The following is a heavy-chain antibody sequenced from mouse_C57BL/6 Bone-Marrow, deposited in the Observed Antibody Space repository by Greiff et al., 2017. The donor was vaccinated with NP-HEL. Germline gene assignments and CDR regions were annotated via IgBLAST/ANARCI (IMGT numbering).Heavy chain of an antibody. CDR3: ARGGYLYFDY. CDR1: GYAFSSSW. D-gene: IGHD2-2*01. V-gene: IGHV1-82*01. J-gene: IGHJ2*01. Sequence: VQLQQSGPELVKPGASVKLSCKASGYAFSSSWMNWVKQRPGKGLEWIGRIYPGGGGTNYNGKFKGKATLTADKSSSTVYMQLSSLTSEDSAVYFCARGGYLYFDYWGQGTTLTVSS. CDR2: IYPGGGGT.